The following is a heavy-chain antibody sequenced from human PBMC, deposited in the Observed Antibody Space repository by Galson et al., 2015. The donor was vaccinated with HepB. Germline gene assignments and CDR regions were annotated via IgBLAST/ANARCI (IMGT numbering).Heavy chain of an antibody. CDR2: IYHSGST. V-gene: IGHV4-4*02. J-gene: IGHJ5*02. CDR1: GGSISSSNW. D-gene: IGHD6-13*01. CDR3: ARDGGAIAAAGTQNWFDP. Sequence: ETLSLTCAVSGGSISSSNWWSWVRRPPGKGLEWIGEIYHSGSTNYNPSLKSRVTISVDKSKNQFSLKLSSVTAADTAVYYCARDGGAIAAAGTQNWFDPWGQGTLVTVSS.